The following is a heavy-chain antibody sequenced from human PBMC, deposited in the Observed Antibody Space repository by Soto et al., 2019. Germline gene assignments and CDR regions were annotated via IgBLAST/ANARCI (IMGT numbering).Heavy chain of an antibody. CDR1: GFTFSDYY. V-gene: IGHV3-11*01. CDR3: TRDPRLADR. CDR2: IGQSGSPI. Sequence: PGGSLRLSCAASGFTFSDYYMTWIRQAPGKGLECVSYIGQSGSPIVYADSVKGRFTASRDNAKNSLYLQMNSLTVEDTAVYYCTRDPRLADRWGQGTLVTVSS. J-gene: IGHJ5*02.